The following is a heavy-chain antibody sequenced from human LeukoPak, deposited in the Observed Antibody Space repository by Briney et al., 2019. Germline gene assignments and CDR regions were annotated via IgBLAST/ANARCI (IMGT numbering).Heavy chain of an antibody. V-gene: IGHV3-7*03. D-gene: IGHD3-16*01. J-gene: IGHJ6*02. Sequence: GSLRLSCAASGFTFSSYLMNWARQAPVKGLEWVASINHNGNVNYYVDSVKGRFTISRDNAKNSLYLQMSNLRAEDTAVYFCARGGGLDVWGQGATVTVSS. CDR2: INHNGNVN. CDR1: GFTFSSYL. CDR3: ARGGGLDV.